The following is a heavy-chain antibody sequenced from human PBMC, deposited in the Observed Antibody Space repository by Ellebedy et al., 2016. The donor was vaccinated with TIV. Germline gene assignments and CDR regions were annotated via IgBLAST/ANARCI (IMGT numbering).Heavy chain of an antibody. CDR2: IQYHGTDT. CDR1: GFTFSNYG. CDR3: AKDPRRRYVVRGTSYYFDF. Sequence: GESLKISCAASGFTFSNYGMHWVRQAPGKGLEWGSFIQYHGTDTYFADSVKGRFTISRDNSKNKLYLHMNSLRAVDTAVDYCAKDPRRRYVVRGTSYYFDFWGQGTLVTVSS. V-gene: IGHV3-30*02. D-gene: IGHD1-14*01. J-gene: IGHJ4*02.